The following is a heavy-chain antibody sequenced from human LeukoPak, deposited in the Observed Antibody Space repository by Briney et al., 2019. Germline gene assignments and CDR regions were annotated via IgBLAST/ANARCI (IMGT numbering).Heavy chain of an antibody. CDR1: GGSISSGAYY. Sequence: SETLSLTCTVSGGSISSGAYYWSWIRQHPGKGLEWIGYIYYSGSTYYNPSLKSRVTISVDTSKNQFSLKLSSVTAADTAVYYCARGAAAAAYDYWGQGTLVTVSS. J-gene: IGHJ4*02. D-gene: IGHD6-13*01. CDR2: IYYSGST. CDR3: ARGAAAAAYDY. V-gene: IGHV4-31*03.